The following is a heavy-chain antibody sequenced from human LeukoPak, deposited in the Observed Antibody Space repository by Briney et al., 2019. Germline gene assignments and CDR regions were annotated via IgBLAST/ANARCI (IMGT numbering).Heavy chain of an antibody. CDR2: IIPIFGTA. CDR1: GGTFSSYA. D-gene: IGHD3-9*01. J-gene: IGHJ4*02. Sequence: GASVKVSCKASGGTFSSYAISWVRQAPGQGLEWMGGIIPIFGTANYAQKFQGRVTITADKSTSTAYMELSSLRSDDTAVYYCAREISGILTGYYNQYYFDYWGQGTLVTVSS. V-gene: IGHV1-69*06. CDR3: AREISGILTGYYNQYYFDY.